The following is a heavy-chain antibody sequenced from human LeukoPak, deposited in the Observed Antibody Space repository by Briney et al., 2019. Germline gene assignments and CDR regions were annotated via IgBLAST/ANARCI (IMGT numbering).Heavy chain of an antibody. CDR3: TRGYVGIDY. J-gene: IGHJ4*02. CDR1: GFTFSSYW. D-gene: IGHD5-12*01. Sequence: GGSLRLSCAASGFTFSSYWMHWVRQAPGKGLVWVSRINSDGSSTTYADSVKGRFTISRANANNTLFLQMNSLRAEDTAVCYCTRGYVGIDYWGQGTLVTVSS. V-gene: IGHV3-74*03. CDR2: INSDGSST.